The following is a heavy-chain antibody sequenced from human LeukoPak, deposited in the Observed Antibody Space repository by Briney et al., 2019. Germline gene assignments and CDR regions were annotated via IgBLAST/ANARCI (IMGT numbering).Heavy chain of an antibody. J-gene: IGHJ4*02. D-gene: IGHD3-10*01. V-gene: IGHV4-59*01. CDR1: GGSISSYY. Sequence: SETLSLTCTVSGGSISSYYWSWIRQPPGKGLEWIGCIYYSGSTNYNPSLKSRVTISVDTSKNQFSLKLSSVNAADTAVYYCPRDRGYGSRSSPFDYWGQGTLVTVST. CDR2: IYYSGST. CDR3: PRDRGYGSRSSPFDY.